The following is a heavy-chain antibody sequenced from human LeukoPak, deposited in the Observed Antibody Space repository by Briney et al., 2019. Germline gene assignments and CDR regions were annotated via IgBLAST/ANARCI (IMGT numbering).Heavy chain of an antibody. V-gene: IGHV3-23*01. CDR3: AKGLTYWFDP. CDR1: GFTVSSNY. Sequence: GGSLRLSCAASGFTVSSNYMSWVRQAPGKGLEWVSAISGSGGSTYYADSVKGRFTISRDNSKNTLYLQMNSLRAEDTAVYYCAKGLTYWFDPWGQGTLVTVSS. CDR2: ISGSGGST. J-gene: IGHJ5*02.